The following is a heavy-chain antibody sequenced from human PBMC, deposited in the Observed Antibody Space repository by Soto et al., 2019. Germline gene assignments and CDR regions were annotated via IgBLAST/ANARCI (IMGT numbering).Heavy chain of an antibody. V-gene: IGHV3-53*04. CDR3: ARVGYSSTWPLLFNWFDP. J-gene: IGHJ5*02. D-gene: IGHD6-13*01. CDR2: IFSDGST. Sequence: EVQVVESGGGLVQPGGSLRLSCAASGFSVSSNYMTWVRQAPGKGLEWVSVIFSDGSTYYADSVKGRFTISRHNSKNTLYLQMNSLRAEDTAVYYCARVGYSSTWPLLFNWFDPWGQGTLVTVSS. CDR1: GFSVSSNY.